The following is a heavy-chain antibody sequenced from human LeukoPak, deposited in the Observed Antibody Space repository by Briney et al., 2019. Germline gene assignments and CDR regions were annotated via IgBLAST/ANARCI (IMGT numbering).Heavy chain of an antibody. Sequence: SETLSLTCAVYGGSFSGYYWSWIRQPPGKGLEWIGEINHSGSTNYNPSLKSRVTISVDTSKNQFSLKLSSVTAADTAVYYCARGSSSLVVLGWFDPWGQGTLVTVSS. CDR1: GGSFSGYY. CDR3: ARGSSSLVVLGWFDP. CDR2: INHSGST. J-gene: IGHJ5*02. D-gene: IGHD6-13*01. V-gene: IGHV4-34*01.